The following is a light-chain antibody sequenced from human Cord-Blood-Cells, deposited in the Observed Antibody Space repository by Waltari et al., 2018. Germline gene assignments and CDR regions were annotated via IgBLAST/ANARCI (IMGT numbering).Light chain of an antibody. CDR1: SSDVGSYNL. CDR3: CSYAGSSTYV. CDR2: EGS. J-gene: IGLJ1*01. V-gene: IGLV2-23*01. Sequence: QSALTQPASVSGSPGQSITISCTGTSSDVGSYNLVSCYQQHPGKAPKLMFYEGSKRPSGVSNRFSGSKAGNTASLTISGLQAEDEADYYCCSYAGSSTYVFGTGTKVTVL.